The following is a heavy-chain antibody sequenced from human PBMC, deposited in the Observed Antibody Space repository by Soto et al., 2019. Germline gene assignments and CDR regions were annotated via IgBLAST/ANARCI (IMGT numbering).Heavy chain of an antibody. CDR2: VHHSKGA. CDR3: ASEGRYNLNS. D-gene: IGHD1-26*01. CDR1: DKSMSKDTG. Sequence: QVLLQESGPGVVKPSGTLSLTCVVSDKSMSKDTGWGWVRKPPGKGLEWIGEVHHSKGALYNPSLSSRVTVSADVFSNKFFLEVRSVDTADTAVYYCASEGRYNLNSWGQGTPVTVSS. V-gene: IGHV4-4*02. J-gene: IGHJ4*02.